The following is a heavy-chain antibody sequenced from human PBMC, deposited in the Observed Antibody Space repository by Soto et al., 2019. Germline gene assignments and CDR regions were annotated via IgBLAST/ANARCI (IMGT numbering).Heavy chain of an antibody. V-gene: IGHV1-2*04. Sequence: ASVKVSCKASGYTLTGYYMHWVRQAPGQGLEWMGWINPNSGGTNYAQKFQGWVTMTRDTSISTAYMELSRLRSDDTAVYYCASEISGYDFWSGSNRYYYYYMDVWG. CDR3: ASEISGYDFWSGSNRYYYYYMDV. CDR2: INPNSGGT. CDR1: GYTLTGYY. J-gene: IGHJ6*03. D-gene: IGHD3-3*01.